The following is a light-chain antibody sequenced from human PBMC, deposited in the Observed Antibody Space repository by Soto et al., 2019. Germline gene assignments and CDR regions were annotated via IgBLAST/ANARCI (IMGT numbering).Light chain of an antibody. CDR3: QQYNNWPRT. CDR2: AAS. Sequence: EIVMTQSPATLSVSPGERATLSCRASQSFSSRIAWYQQRPGQAPRLLIYAASTRATGIPARFSGSGSGTEFTLTISSLESEDFAVYYCQQYNNWPRTFGQGTKVDIK. V-gene: IGKV3-15*01. CDR1: QSFSSR. J-gene: IGKJ1*01.